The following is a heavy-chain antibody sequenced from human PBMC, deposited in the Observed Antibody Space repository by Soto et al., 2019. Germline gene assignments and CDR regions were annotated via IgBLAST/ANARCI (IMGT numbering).Heavy chain of an antibody. V-gene: IGHV3-33*08. J-gene: IGHJ4*01. CDR3: ARESDAFDY. CDR2: IWHDGSKK. CDR1: GFTFSSYC. D-gene: IGHD2-8*01. Sequence: GGSLRLSCAASGFTFSSYCMNWVRQAPGKGLEWVAVIWHDGSKKYYADSVKGRFTISRDKSKNPLYLQMNSLRAEDTGGYDFARESDAFDYWGQGTLVTVSS.